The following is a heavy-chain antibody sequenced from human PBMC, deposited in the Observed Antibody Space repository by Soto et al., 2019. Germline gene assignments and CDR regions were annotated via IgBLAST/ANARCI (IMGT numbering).Heavy chain of an antibody. CDR1: GFTFSSYW. CDR2: IKQDGSEK. CDR3: ARDYGITGTNWFDP. Sequence: PGGSLRLSCAASGFTFSSYWMSWVRQAPGKGLEWVANIKQDGSEKYYVDSVKGRFTISRDNAKNSLYLQMNSLRAEDTAVYYCARDYGITGTNWFDPGGQGTLVTRLL. J-gene: IGHJ5*02. V-gene: IGHV3-7*01. D-gene: IGHD1-7*01.